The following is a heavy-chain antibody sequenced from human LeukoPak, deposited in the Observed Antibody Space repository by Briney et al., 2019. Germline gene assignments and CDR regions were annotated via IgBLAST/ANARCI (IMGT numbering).Heavy chain of an antibody. CDR3: ARDSREVLLWFGEFSP. D-gene: IGHD3-10*01. V-gene: IGHV1-18*01. CDR2: ISGYNGHT. J-gene: IGHJ5*02. Sequence: GASVKVSCEASGYTFTSYGISWVRQAPGQGLGWMGWISGYNGHTKYAQKFQGRATMTTDTSTSTAYMELRSLRSDDTAVYYCARDSREVLLWFGEFSPWGQGTLVTVSS. CDR1: GYTFTSYG.